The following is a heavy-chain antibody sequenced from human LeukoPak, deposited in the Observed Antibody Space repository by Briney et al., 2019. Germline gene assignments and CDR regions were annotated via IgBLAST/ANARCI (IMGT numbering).Heavy chain of an antibody. CDR3: ARDKEVYYYASGSLGY. Sequence: GGSLRLSCAASGFTFSSYSMNWVRQAPGKGLEWVSYISSSSSTIYYADSVKGRFTISRDNAKNSLYLQMNSLRDEDTAVYYCARDKEVYYYASGSLGYWGQGTLVTVSS. CDR2: ISSSSSTI. V-gene: IGHV3-48*02. CDR1: GFTFSSYS. J-gene: IGHJ4*02. D-gene: IGHD3-10*01.